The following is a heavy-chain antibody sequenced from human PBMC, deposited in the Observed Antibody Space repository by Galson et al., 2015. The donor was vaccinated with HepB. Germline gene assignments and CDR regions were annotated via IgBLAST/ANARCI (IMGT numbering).Heavy chain of an antibody. CDR2: IKQDGSEK. Sequence: SLRLSCAASGFTFSSYWMSWVRQAPGKGLEWVANIKQDGSEKDYVDSVKGRFTISRDNAKNSLYLQMNSLRAEDTAVYYCARDSSVVVAATPDYYYYYGMDVWGQGTTVTVSS. D-gene: IGHD2-15*01. J-gene: IGHJ6*02. CDR3: ARDSSVVVAATPDYYYYYGMDV. V-gene: IGHV3-7*01. CDR1: GFTFSSYW.